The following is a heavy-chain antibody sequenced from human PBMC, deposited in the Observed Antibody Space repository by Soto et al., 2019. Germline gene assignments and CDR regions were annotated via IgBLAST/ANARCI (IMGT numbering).Heavy chain of an antibody. CDR3: ARIYCSSTSCYVGGDY. Sequence: QVQLVQSGAEVKKPGASVKVPCKASGYTFTSYGISWVRQAPGQGLEWMGWISAYNGNTNYAQKLQGRVTMTTGTSTSTAYMELRSLRSDDTAVYYCARIYCSSTSCYVGGDYWGQGTLVTVSS. D-gene: IGHD2-2*01. V-gene: IGHV1-18*01. J-gene: IGHJ4*02. CDR2: ISAYNGNT. CDR1: GYTFTSYG.